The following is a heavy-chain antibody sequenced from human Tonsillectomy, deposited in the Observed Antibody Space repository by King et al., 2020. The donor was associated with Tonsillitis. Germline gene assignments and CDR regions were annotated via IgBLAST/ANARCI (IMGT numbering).Heavy chain of an antibody. V-gene: IGHV3-11*06. Sequence: VQLEESGGGLVKPGGSLRLSCAASEFTFSDYYMNWIRQAPGKGLEWVSYISSSSSYTNYADSVKGRFTISRDNAKNSLYLQMNSLRAEDTAVYYCARDSRTAQEGDAFDIWGQGTMVTVSS. CDR1: EFTFSDYY. CDR3: ARDSRTAQEGDAFDI. CDR2: ISSSSSYT. J-gene: IGHJ3*02. D-gene: IGHD5-18*01.